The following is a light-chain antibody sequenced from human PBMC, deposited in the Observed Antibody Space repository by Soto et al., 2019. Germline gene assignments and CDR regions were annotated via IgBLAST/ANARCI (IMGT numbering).Light chain of an antibody. J-gene: IGLJ2*01. CDR2: DVS. CDR1: SSDVVGYNY. V-gene: IGLV2-14*03. Sequence: QSALTQPASVSGSPGQSITISCTGTSSDVVGYNYVSWYQQHPGKAPKLIIYDVSDRPSGVSYRFSGSKSGNTASLTISGLQAEDEADYYCSSYTSSTTRVFGGGTKLTVL. CDR3: SSYTSSTTRV.